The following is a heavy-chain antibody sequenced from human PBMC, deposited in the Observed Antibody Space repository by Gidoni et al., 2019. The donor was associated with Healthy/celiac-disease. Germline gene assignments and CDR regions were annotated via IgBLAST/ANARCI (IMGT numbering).Heavy chain of an antibody. V-gene: IGHV3-49*03. Sequence: EVQLVESGGGLVQPGRSLSLSCTASGFTFGDYAMSWFRQAPGKGLEWVGFIRSKAYGGTTEYAASGKGRFTISRDDSKSIAYMQMNSLKTEDTDVYYCTRVGFWSGYLDWGQGTLVTVSS. CDR3: TRVGFWSGYLD. D-gene: IGHD3-3*01. CDR2: IRSKAYGGTT. CDR1: GFTFGDYA. J-gene: IGHJ4*02.